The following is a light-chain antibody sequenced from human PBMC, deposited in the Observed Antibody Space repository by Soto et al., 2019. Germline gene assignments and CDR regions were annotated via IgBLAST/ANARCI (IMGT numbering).Light chain of an antibody. CDR2: DVS. V-gene: IGKV1-5*01. CDR1: QNSNTW. CDR3: QHYDVY. J-gene: IGKJ3*01. Sequence: QMTQSPSTLSASVGDRVTITCRASQNSNTWLAGYQQKPGTAPRLLIYDVSTLQSGVPSRFSGSGSGTAFTLTITSLQPDDAAIYYRQHYDVYFGTENKV.